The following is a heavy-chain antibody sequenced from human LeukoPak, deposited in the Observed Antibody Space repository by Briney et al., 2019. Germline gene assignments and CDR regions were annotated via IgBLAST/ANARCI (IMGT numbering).Heavy chain of an antibody. CDR3: ARLWSGDYYYYYMDV. V-gene: IGHV4-39*07. CDR1: GGSISSSSYY. Sequence: SETLSLTCTVSGGSISSSSYYWGWIRQPPGKGLEWIGSIYYSGSTYYNPSLKSRVTISVDTSKNQFSLKLSSVTAADTAVYYCARLWSGDYYYYYMDVWGKGTTVTVSS. D-gene: IGHD3-3*01. J-gene: IGHJ6*03. CDR2: IYYSGST.